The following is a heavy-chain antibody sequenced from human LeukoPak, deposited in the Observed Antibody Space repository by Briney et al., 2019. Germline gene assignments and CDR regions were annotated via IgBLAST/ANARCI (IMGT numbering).Heavy chain of an antibody. CDR1: GYTFTSYG. Sequence: VKVSCKASGYTFTSYGISWVRQAPGQGLEWMGGIIPIFGTANYAQKFQGRVTITTDESTSTAYMELSSLRSEDTAVYYCATKKRYDYGDHGGFDYWGQGTLVTVSS. J-gene: IGHJ4*02. V-gene: IGHV1-69*05. CDR3: ATKKRYDYGDHGGFDY. D-gene: IGHD4-17*01. CDR2: IIPIFGTA.